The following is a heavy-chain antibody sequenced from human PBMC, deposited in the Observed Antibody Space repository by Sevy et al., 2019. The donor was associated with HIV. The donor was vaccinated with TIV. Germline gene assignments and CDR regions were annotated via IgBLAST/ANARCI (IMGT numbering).Heavy chain of an antibody. Sequence: SETLSLSCSVSGGSVSSGTYYWSWIRQPPGKGLEWIGHICKTGSTNYELSLQSRVTISVDTSTNQFSLRLRSVTAADTAVYYCARVPRGQLWYSGSLGGYYYHMDVWGKGTTVTVSS. CDR3: ARVPRGQLWYSGSLGGYYYHMDV. D-gene: IGHD3-16*01. J-gene: IGHJ6*03. CDR1: GGSVSSGTYY. V-gene: IGHV4-61*01. CDR2: ICKTGST.